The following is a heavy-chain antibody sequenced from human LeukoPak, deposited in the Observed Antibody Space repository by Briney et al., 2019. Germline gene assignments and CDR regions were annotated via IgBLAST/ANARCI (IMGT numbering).Heavy chain of an antibody. CDR3: ARSQGPYDY. CDR1: GFSFSSFW. V-gene: IGHV3-74*01. J-gene: IGHJ4*02. CDR2: INSDGRTT. Sequence: GGSLRLSCAASGFSFSSFWMHWVRQVPGKGLLWVSGINSDGRTTGYADSVKGRFTISRDNAKNTLYLQLNSLRAEDTAIYYCARSQGPYDYWGQGTLVTVSS.